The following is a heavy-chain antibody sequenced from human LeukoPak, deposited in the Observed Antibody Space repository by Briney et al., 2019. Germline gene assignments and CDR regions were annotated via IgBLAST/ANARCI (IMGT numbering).Heavy chain of an antibody. CDR1: GGSISSSSFY. V-gene: IGHV4-39*01. CDR3: ARRSHKYHRAAFDI. Sequence: SETLSLTCTASGGSISSSSFYWGWIRQPPGKGLEWIGSIYYSGSTYYNPSLKSRVTISVDTSKNQFSLKLSSVTAADTAVYYRARRSHKYHRAAFDIWGQGTMVTVSS. J-gene: IGHJ3*02. D-gene: IGHD1-14*01. CDR2: IYYSGST.